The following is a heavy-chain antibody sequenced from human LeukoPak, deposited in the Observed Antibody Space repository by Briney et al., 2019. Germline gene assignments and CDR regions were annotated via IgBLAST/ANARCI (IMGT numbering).Heavy chain of an antibody. J-gene: IGHJ6*02. D-gene: IGHD3-3*01. Sequence: SVKVSCKASGGTFSSYAISWVRQAPGQGLEWMGGIIPIFGTANYAQKFQGRVTITADESTSTAYMELSSLRSEDTAVHYCAGRPHDFWSGYPDYYYYGMDVWGQGTTVTVSS. V-gene: IGHV1-69*01. CDR3: AGRPHDFWSGYPDYYYYGMDV. CDR1: GGTFSSYA. CDR2: IIPIFGTA.